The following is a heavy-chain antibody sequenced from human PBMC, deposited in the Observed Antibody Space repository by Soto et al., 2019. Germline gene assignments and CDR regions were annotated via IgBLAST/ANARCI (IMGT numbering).Heavy chain of an antibody. J-gene: IGHJ4*02. D-gene: IGHD2-21*01. Sequence: PGGSLRLSCAASGLIFSDYAMSWVRQAPGKGLEWVSSISNNGGDIHYADSVRGRFTISRDNSKNTLFLQMNSLRVEDTAIYYCAEGWIAGRLFDWWGQGTQVTVSS. V-gene: IGHV3-23*01. CDR1: GLIFSDYA. CDR2: ISNNGGDI. CDR3: AEGWIAGRLFDW.